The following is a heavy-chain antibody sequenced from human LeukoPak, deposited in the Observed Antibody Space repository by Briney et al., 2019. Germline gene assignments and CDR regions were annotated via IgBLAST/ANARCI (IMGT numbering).Heavy chain of an antibody. CDR3: ARVGWFGELTRHPVGDS. D-gene: IGHD3-10*01. CDR1: GFTFNSSW. V-gene: IGHV3-7*01. CDR2: IKQDGSEK. Sequence: GGSLRLSCAASGFTFNSSWMRWVRLAPGKGLEWVANIKQDGSEKNYVDSVRRRFTISRDTAENSLYLQMSRLRDEDTAAYYCARVGWFGELTRHPVGDSWGQGTLVIVSS. J-gene: IGHJ4*02.